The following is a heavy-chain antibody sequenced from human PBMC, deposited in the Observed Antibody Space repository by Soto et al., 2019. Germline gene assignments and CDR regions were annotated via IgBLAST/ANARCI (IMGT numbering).Heavy chain of an antibody. V-gene: IGHV5-10-1*01. J-gene: IGHJ6*02. CDR2: IDPSDSYT. Sequence: GESLKISCKGSGYSFTSYWISWVRQMPGKGLEWMGRIDPSDSYTNYSPSFQGHVTISADKSISTAYLQWSSLKASDTAMYYCAKAGPDYCSGGSCYSYYYYGMDVWGQGTTVTVSS. CDR1: GYSFTSYW. D-gene: IGHD2-15*01. CDR3: AKAGPDYCSGGSCYSYYYYGMDV.